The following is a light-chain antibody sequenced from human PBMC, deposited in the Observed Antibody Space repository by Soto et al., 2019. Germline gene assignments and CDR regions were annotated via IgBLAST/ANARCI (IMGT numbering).Light chain of an antibody. Sequence: QSALTQPASVSGSPGQSITISCTGTSSDVGGYNYVSWYQQHPGKAPKLMIYEVSNRPSGVSDRFSGSKSGNTASLTISGLQAEDEADYYCSSYRINITPPVFGGGTKLTVL. V-gene: IGLV2-14*01. J-gene: IGLJ3*02. CDR1: SSDVGGYNY. CDR2: EVS. CDR3: SSYRINITPPV.